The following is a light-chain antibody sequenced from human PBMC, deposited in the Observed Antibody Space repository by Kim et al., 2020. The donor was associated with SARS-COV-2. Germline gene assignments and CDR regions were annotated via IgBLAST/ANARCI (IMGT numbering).Light chain of an antibody. V-gene: IGKV3-20*01. CDR2: GAS. CDR3: QQYGSSPPT. CDR1: QSVSSSY. J-gene: IGKJ2*01. Sequence: EIVLTQSPGTLSLSPGERATLSCRASQSVSSSYLAWYQQKPGQAPRLLIYGASSRATGIPDRFSGSGSGTDFTLTISRLEPEDFAVYYCQQYGSSPPTFGQETKLDI.